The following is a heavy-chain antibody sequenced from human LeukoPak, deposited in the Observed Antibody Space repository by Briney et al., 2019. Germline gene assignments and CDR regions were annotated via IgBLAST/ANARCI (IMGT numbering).Heavy chain of an antibody. CDR1: GYTFTSYD. V-gene: IGHV1-8*03. D-gene: IGHD3-9*01. J-gene: IGHJ5*02. CDR3: ARRNYDILTAYWFDP. Sequence: GASVKVSCKASGYTFTSYDINWVRQATGQGLEWMGWMNPNSGNTGYAQKFQGRVTITRNTSISTAYMELSSLRSEDTAVYYCARRNYDILTAYWFDPWGQGTLVTVSS. CDR2: MNPNSGNT.